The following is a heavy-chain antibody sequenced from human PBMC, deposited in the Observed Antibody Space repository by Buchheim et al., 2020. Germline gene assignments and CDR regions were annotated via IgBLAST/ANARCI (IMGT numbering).Heavy chain of an antibody. CDR3: ARGRGNYCTNGVCYTGYYYYGMDV. CDR2: INHSGST. Sequence: QVQLQQWGAGLLKPSETLSLTCAVYGGSFSGYYWSWIRQPPGKGLEWIGEINHSGSTNYNPSLNSRVTISVDTSKNQFSLKLSSVTAADTAVYYCARGRGNYCTNGVCYTGYYYYGMDVWGQGTT. CDR1: GGSFSGYY. D-gene: IGHD2-8*01. J-gene: IGHJ6*02. V-gene: IGHV4-34*01.